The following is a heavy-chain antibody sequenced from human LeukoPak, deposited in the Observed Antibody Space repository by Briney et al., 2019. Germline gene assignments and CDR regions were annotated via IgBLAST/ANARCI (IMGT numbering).Heavy chain of an antibody. Sequence: ASVKVSCKASGYTFTGYYMHWVRQAPGQGLEWMGWINPNSGGTNYAQKFQGWVTMTRDTSISTAYMELSRLRSDDTAVYYCARGPRCSGGSCYGGWFDPWGQGTLVTVSS. CDR3: ARGPRCSGGSCYGGWFDP. CDR2: INPNSGGT. V-gene: IGHV1-2*04. D-gene: IGHD2-15*01. J-gene: IGHJ5*02. CDR1: GYTFTGYY.